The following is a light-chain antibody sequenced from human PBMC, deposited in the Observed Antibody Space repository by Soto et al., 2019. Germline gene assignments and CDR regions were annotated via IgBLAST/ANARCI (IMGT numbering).Light chain of an antibody. Sequence: DLQMTQSPSSVSAAVGDRVTITCRASQGIGSRLAWYQQKPGKAPNLLIFAASSLQSGVPSRFSGSGSGTDFTLTISSLQPEDFATYYCQQANSFPVTFGPGTKVDIK. CDR3: QQANSFPVT. CDR1: QGIGSR. J-gene: IGKJ3*01. V-gene: IGKV1-12*01. CDR2: AAS.